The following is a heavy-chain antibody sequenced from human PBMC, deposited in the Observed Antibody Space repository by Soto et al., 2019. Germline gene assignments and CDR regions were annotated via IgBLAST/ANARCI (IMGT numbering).Heavy chain of an antibody. V-gene: IGHV3-30-3*01. Sequence: GGSLRLSCAASGFTFSSYAMHWVRQAPGKGLEWVAVISYDGSNKYYADSVKGRFTISRDNSKNTLYLQMNSLRAEDTAVYYCARDPQYCSGGSCYPYYFDYWGQGTLVTVSS. CDR2: ISYDGSNK. CDR1: GFTFSSYA. CDR3: ARDPQYCSGGSCYPYYFDY. D-gene: IGHD2-15*01. J-gene: IGHJ4*02.